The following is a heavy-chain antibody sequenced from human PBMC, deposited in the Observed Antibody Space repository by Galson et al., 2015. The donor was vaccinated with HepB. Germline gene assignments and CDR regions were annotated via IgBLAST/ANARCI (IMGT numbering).Heavy chain of an antibody. CDR3: ARDRVNELTRTNYFDY. V-gene: IGHV3-7*03. CDR1: GFTFSSYW. Sequence: SLRLSCAASGFTFSSYWMSWVRQAPGKGLEWVANIKQDGSEKYYVDSVKGRFTISRDNAKNSLYLQMNSLRAEDTAVYYCARDRVNELTRTNYFDYWGQGTLVTVSS. D-gene: IGHD4-11*01. CDR2: IKQDGSEK. J-gene: IGHJ4*02.